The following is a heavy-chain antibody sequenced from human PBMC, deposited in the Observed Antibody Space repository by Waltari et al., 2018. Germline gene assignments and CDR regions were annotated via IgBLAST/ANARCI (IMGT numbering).Heavy chain of an antibody. D-gene: IGHD2-21*01. CDR1: GFTFSDYA. V-gene: IGHV3-23*03. CDR2: VYSGGSTT. CDR3: AKDLGGTDWSHYFDS. Sequence: EVQLLESGGGLAQPGGSLRLSCAASGFTFSDYAMSWVRQAPGKGLDGVSVVYSGGSTTYYSDSVKGRFTISRDDSKNTMFLQMNSLRAEDTAIYYCAKDLGGTDWSHYFDSWGQGTLIAVSS. J-gene: IGHJ4*02.